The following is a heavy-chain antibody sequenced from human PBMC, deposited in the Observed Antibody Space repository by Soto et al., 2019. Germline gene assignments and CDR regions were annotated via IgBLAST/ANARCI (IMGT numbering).Heavy chain of an antibody. Sequence: PGGSLRLSCAASGFSFSDFHMNWVRQALGKGLEWISYIGSGRSTIYYADSVKGRFTISRDNAKNSLYLQMNSLRNEDTAVYYCARTMRGYDSSGYFYFYFDHWGQGTLVTVSS. J-gene: IGHJ4*02. CDR3: ARTMRGYDSSGYFYFYFDH. D-gene: IGHD3-22*01. CDR2: IGSGRSTI. CDR1: GFSFSDFH. V-gene: IGHV3-48*02.